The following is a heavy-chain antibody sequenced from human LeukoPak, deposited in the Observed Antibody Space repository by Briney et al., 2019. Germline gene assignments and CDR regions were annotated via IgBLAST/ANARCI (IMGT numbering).Heavy chain of an antibody. J-gene: IGHJ6*03. CDR3: AREGEGNYYYYYYMDV. V-gene: IGHV1-8*01. Sequence: ASVKVSCKASGYTFTSYDINWVRQATGQGLEWMGWMNPNSGNTGYAQKFQGRVTMTRNTSISTAYMELSSVRSEDTAVYYCAREGEGNYYYYYYMDVWGKGTTVTVSS. D-gene: IGHD3-10*01. CDR2: MNPNSGNT. CDR1: GYTFTSYD.